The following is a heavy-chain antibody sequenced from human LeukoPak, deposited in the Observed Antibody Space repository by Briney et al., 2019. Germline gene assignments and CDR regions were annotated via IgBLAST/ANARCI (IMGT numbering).Heavy chain of an antibody. CDR2: IYHSGAT. Sequence: SQTLSLTCPVASHSISSGHYWAWILQPPGKGLERTWRIYHSGATYYNPSLKSRVTISAETSKNQFSLKLDSVTAADTAVYYCAREDYYDSSGYLEQGYFDYWGQGTLVTVSS. V-gene: IGHV4-38-2*02. D-gene: IGHD3-22*01. CDR3: AREDYYDSSGYLEQGYFDY. CDR1: SHSISSGHY. J-gene: IGHJ4*02.